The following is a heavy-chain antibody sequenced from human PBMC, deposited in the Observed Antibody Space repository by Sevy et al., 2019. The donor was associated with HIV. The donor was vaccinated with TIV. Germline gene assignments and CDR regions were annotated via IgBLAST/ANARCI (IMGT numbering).Heavy chain of an antibody. V-gene: IGHV3-33*06. CDR1: GFTFSNYG. D-gene: IGHD3-3*01. CDR2: IWYDGSYE. Sequence: GGSLRLSCAASGFTFSNYGMHWVRQAPGKGLEWVAVIWYDGSYEYYADSVKGRFTISRDNAKSTLYLQMNRLRAEDTAVYYCAKTFAIFGVLMSPDFDQWGQGTLVTVSS. J-gene: IGHJ5*02. CDR3: AKTFAIFGVLMSPDFDQ.